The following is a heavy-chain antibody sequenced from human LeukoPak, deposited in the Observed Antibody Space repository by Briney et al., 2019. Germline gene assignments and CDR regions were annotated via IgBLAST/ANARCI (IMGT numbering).Heavy chain of an antibody. V-gene: IGHV4-39*01. CDR3: ARGRGSGYSPTYYYYGMDV. D-gene: IGHD3-22*01. J-gene: IGHJ6*02. Sequence: PSETLSLTCTVSGGSISSSSYYWGWIRQPPGKGLEWIGSIYYSGSTYYNPSLKSRVTISVDTSKNQFSLKLSSVTAADTAVYYCARGRGSGYSPTYYYYGMDVWGQGTTVTVSS. CDR2: IYYSGST. CDR1: GGSISSSSYY.